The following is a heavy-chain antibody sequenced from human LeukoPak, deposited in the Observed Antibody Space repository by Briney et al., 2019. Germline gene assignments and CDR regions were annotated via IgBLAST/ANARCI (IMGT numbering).Heavy chain of an antibody. V-gene: IGHV4-34*01. D-gene: IGHD3-22*01. CDR1: GGSFSDYY. CDR3: ARAEYYYDISGYPRWFDP. J-gene: IGHJ5*02. Sequence: SETLSLTCTVYGGSFSDYYWSWIRQPPGKGLEWIGEINHSGSTNYNPSLKSRVTISVDTSKNQFSLKLSSVTAADTAVYSCARAEYYYDISGYPRWFDPGGQGTLVTVSS. CDR2: INHSGST.